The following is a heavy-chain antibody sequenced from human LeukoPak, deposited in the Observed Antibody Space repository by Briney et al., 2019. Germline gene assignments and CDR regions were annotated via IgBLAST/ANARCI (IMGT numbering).Heavy chain of an antibody. CDR1: GYSFPSYW. CDR3: ARNRYYYDFSGYYVDY. J-gene: IGHJ4*02. Sequence: GESLKISCKGSGYSFPSYWISWVRQMPGKGLEWMGSIDPSDSYTNCSPSFQGHVTISTDKSISTAYLQWSSLRASDTAMYYCARNRYYYDFSGYYVDYWGQGTLVTVSS. V-gene: IGHV5-10-1*01. D-gene: IGHD3-22*01. CDR2: IDPSDSYT.